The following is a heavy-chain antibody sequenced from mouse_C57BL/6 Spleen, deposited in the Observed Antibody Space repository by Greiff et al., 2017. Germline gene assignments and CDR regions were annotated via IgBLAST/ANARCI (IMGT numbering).Heavy chain of an antibody. D-gene: IGHD1-1*01. J-gene: IGHJ3*01. Sequence: QVQLQQPGAELVMPGASVKLSCKASGYTFTSYWMHWVQQRPGQGLEWIGEIDPSDSYTNYNQKFKGKSTLTVDKSSSTAYMQLSSLTSEDSAVYYCARELLRREWFAYWGQGTLVTVSA. CDR1: GYTFTSYW. V-gene: IGHV1-69*01. CDR2: IDPSDSYT. CDR3: ARELLRREWFAY.